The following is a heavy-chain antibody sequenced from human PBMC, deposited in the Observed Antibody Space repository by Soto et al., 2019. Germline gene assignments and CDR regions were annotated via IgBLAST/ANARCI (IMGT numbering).Heavy chain of an antibody. D-gene: IGHD5-12*01. J-gene: IGHJ6*04. CDR2: INPTGGDA. Sequence: QVQLVQSGAEVKKPGASVMVSCKVSGYTFTTYYIHWVRQAPGQGLEWKVIINPTGGDANYAEKFQGRDTITSNKSASTVYREVSSLRGEDTAVYYCERDPSGYEAALRASSNYGMDVWGEGRTVTVSS. CDR3: ERDPSGYEAALRASSNYGMDV. CDR1: GYTFTTYY. V-gene: IGHV1-46*01.